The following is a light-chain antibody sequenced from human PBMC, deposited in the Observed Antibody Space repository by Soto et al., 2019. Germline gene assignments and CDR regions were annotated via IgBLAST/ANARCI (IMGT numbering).Light chain of an antibody. CDR1: QSISTY. Sequence: DLQMTQSPSSLSASVGDRVTITCRASQSISTYLNWYQQKPGKAPQLLIYAASSLQSGVPSRFSGSGSGTDFTLTISSLQPEDFATYYCQQGHSTPRTFGQGTKVEIK. CDR2: AAS. V-gene: IGKV1-39*01. CDR3: QQGHSTPRT. J-gene: IGKJ1*01.